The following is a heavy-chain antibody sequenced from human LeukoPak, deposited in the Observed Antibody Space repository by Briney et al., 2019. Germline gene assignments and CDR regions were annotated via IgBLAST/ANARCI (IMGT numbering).Heavy chain of an antibody. CDR2: IKQDGSEK. Sequence: GESLRLSCAASGFTFSNYWMSWVRQAPGKGLEWVANIKQDGSEKYYVDSVKGRFTISRDNAKNSVYLQMNSLRVEDTAVYYCARAPGYYGDPFDYWGQGTLVTVSS. D-gene: IGHD4-17*01. CDR1: GFTFSNYW. V-gene: IGHV3-7*02. CDR3: ARAPGYYGDPFDY. J-gene: IGHJ4*02.